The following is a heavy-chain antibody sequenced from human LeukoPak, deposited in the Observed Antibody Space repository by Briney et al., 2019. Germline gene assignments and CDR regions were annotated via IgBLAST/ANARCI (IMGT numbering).Heavy chain of an antibody. CDR3: ARVDQGGAFDI. D-gene: IGHD3-16*01. CDR1: GYTFTSYY. J-gene: IGHJ3*02. V-gene: IGHV1-46*01. Sequence: ASVKVSCKASGYTFTSYYMHWLRQAPGQGLEWMGIINPSGGSTSYAQKFQGRVTMTRDTSTSTVYMELSSLRSEDTAVYYCARVDQGGAFDIWGQGTMVTVSS. CDR2: INPSGGST.